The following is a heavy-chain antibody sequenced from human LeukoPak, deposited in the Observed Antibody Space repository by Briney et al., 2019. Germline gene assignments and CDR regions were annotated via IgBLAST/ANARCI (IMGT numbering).Heavy chain of an antibody. J-gene: IGHJ4*02. Sequence: GGTLRLSCAAAGFTFSTYGMTWVRQAPGKGLEWVSAIGGSGVSTYYADSVKGRFTISRDNSKNTLCLQMNSLRAEDTAVYYCARTTYYDFWSGYPWDYWGQGTLVTVSS. D-gene: IGHD3-3*01. CDR3: ARTTYYDFWSGYPWDY. CDR2: IGGSGVST. CDR1: GFTFSTYG. V-gene: IGHV3-23*01.